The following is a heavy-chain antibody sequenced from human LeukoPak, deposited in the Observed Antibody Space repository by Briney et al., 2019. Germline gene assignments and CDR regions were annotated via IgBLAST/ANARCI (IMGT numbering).Heavy chain of an antibody. CDR2: ISTSSSYI. CDR3: ARYGVTNTAMGPFYYYYYMDV. CDR1: GFTFSSYY. J-gene: IGHJ6*03. D-gene: IGHD5-18*01. Sequence: KTGGSLRLSCAASGFTFSSYYMNWVRQAPGKGLEWVPCISTSSSYIYYADSVKGRFTISRDNAKNSLYLQMNSLRAEDTAVYYCARYGVTNTAMGPFYYYYYMDVWGKGTTVTVSS. V-gene: IGHV3-21*01.